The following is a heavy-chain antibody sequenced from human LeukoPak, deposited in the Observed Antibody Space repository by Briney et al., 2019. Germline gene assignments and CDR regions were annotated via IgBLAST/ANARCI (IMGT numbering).Heavy chain of an antibody. CDR2: IYYSGST. V-gene: IGHV4-30-4*01. CDR1: GGSISSGDYY. J-gene: IGHJ2*01. Sequence: PSETLSLTCTVSGGSISSGDYYWSWIRQPPGKGLEWIGYIYYSGSTYYNPSLKSRVTISVDTSKNQFSLKLSSVTAADTAVYYCARDSGLDIDHSNNNDWYFDLWGRGTLVTVSP. CDR3: ARDSGLDIDHSNNNDWYFDL. D-gene: IGHD4-4*01.